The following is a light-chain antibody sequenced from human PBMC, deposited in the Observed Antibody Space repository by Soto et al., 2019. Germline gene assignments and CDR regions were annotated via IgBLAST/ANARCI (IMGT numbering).Light chain of an antibody. CDR2: GAV. V-gene: IGKV3D-15*01. J-gene: IGKJ1*01. CDR3: QQYNGWLWT. Sequence: EIVMTQSPATLSASPGERVTLSCRVSQSVSGNLAWYQQKPGQAPRLLIYGAVTRATGIPARFSGRGSGTEFTLTITSLQSEDFAVYFWQQYNGWLWTFGQGTKVEI. CDR1: QSVSGN.